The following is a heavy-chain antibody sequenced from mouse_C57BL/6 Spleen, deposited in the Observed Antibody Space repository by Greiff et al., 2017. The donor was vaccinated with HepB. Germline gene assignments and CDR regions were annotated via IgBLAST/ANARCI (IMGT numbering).Heavy chain of an antibody. J-gene: IGHJ2*01. CDR3: ATLYDYYFDY. D-gene: IGHD2-3*01. V-gene: IGHV5-17*01. CDR1: GFTFSDYG. Sequence: EVKLMESGGGLVKPGGSLKLSCAASGFTFSDYGMHWVRQAPEKGLEWVAYISSGSSTIYYADTVKGRFTISSDNAKNTLFLQMTSLRSEDTAMYYCATLYDYYFDYWGQGTTLTVSS. CDR2: ISSGSSTI.